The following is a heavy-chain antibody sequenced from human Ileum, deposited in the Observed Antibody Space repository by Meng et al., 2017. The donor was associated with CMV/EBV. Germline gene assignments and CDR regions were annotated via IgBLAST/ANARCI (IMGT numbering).Heavy chain of an antibody. CDR2: IYYSGST. Sequence: GALRLSCTVSGGSISSYYWSWIRQPPGKGLEWIGYIYYSGSTNYNPSLKSRVTISVDTSKNQFSLKLSSVTAADTAVYYCARGTPYYDFWSGYYLFDYWGQG. D-gene: IGHD3-3*01. J-gene: IGHJ4*02. CDR3: ARGTPYYDFWSGYYLFDY. V-gene: IGHV4-59*01. CDR1: GGSISSYY.